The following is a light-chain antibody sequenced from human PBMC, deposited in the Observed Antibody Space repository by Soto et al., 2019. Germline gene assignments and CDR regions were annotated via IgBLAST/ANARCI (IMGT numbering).Light chain of an antibody. CDR3: LQHYILYS. J-gene: IGKJ2*03. CDR2: AAS. V-gene: IGKV1-17*01. CDR1: QGITND. Sequence: DIQMTQSPSSLSASVGDRVTITCRASQGITNDLGWYQQKPEKAPKRLIYAASSLQSGVPSRFSGSGAGTEFTLTISSVQPEDFATYYCLQHYILYSFGQGTKLEIK.